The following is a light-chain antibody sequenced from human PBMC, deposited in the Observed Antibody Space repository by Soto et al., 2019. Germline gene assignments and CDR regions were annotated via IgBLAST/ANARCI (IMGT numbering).Light chain of an antibody. Sequence: DIQMTQSPSSLSASVGDRVTITCRASQDIRNDLGWHQQKPGKAPKRLIYAAPSWQSGVPSRCRCSASGTEFPLTITSLQPEDFATCCSLQHNSYSYTLSQGNKWEIK. CDR1: QDIRND. CDR3: LQHNSYSYT. CDR2: AAP. J-gene: IGKJ2*01. V-gene: IGKV1-17*01.